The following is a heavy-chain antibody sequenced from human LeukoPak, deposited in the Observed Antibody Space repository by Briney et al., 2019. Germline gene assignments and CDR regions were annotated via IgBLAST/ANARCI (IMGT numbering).Heavy chain of an antibody. CDR3: AGEVGRDGYNL. CDR1: GGTFSSYA. J-gene: IGHJ4*02. Sequence: SVTVSFKCSGGTFSSYAISWVRQAPGQGLEWMGGIIPIFGTANYAQKFQGRVTITTDESTSTAYMELSSLRSEDTAVYYCAGEVGRDGYNLWGQGTLVTVSS. V-gene: IGHV1-69*05. D-gene: IGHD5-24*01. CDR2: IIPIFGTA.